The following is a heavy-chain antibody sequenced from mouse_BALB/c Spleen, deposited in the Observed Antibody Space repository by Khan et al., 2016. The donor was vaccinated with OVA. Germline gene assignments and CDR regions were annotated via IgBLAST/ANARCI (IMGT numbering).Heavy chain of an antibody. J-gene: IGHJ2*01. CDR2: FDPPNGIP. Sequence: VQLQQSGAELLNPGASANFSSTASGFNIKDTYMHWVKKRPEQGLDGIGRFDPPNGIPKYDPKFQGKAPITANTSSNPPSLQLSSLTSEDTAVYYCARRNGWGEGTTLRVSS. V-gene: IGHV14-3*02. CDR3: ARRNG. CDR1: GFNIKDTY.